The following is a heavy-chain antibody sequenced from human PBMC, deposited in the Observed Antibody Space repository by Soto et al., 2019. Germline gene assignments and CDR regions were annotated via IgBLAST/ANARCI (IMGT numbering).Heavy chain of an antibody. V-gene: IGHV5-51*01. CDR2: IYPSDSDT. Sequence: PGESLKISGKGSGYNFAVYWIAWVLQMPGKGLELMGIIYPSDSDTRYRPSFQGQVTISADKSISSAYLQWSSLRASDTAMYYCARGGVSTRTFDYWGQGTPVTVSS. D-gene: IGHD3-3*01. J-gene: IGHJ4*02. CDR1: GYNFAVYW. CDR3: ARGGVSTRTFDY.